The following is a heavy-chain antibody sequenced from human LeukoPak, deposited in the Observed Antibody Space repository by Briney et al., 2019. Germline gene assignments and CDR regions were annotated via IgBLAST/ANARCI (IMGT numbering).Heavy chain of an antibody. Sequence: SQTLSLTCAVSGGSISSGGYSWSWIRQPPGKGLEWIGYIYHSGSTYYNPSLKSRVTISVDRSKNQFSLKLSSVTAADTAVYYCARYEQWLAFFDYWGQGTLVTVSS. D-gene: IGHD6-19*01. CDR1: GGSISSGGYS. V-gene: IGHV4-30-2*01. CDR2: IYHSGST. CDR3: ARYEQWLAFFDY. J-gene: IGHJ4*02.